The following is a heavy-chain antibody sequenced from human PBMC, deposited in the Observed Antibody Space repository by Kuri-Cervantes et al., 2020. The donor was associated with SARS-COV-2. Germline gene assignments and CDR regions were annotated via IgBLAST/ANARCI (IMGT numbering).Heavy chain of an antibody. Sequence: SCTIPGGSISSYYWSWIRQPPGKGLEWNGEINHSGSTNYNPSLKSRVPITVDTSKNQFSLKLNSVTAADTAVYYCSRVPEYFQHWGQGTLVTVSS. CDR2: INHSGST. CDR1: GGSISSYY. CDR3: SRVPEYFQH. J-gene: IGHJ1*01. V-gene: IGHV4-34*01.